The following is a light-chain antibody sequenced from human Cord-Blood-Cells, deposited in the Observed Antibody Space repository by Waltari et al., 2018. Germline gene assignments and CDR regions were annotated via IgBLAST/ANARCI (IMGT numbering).Light chain of an antibody. CDR2: GAS. CDR3: QQYGSSPPLT. V-gene: IGKV3-20*01. Sequence: EIVLPQSPGTLSLSPGERATISCRASQSVSSSYLAWYQQKPGQAPRLLIYGASSRATGIPDRFSGSGSGTDFTLTISRLEPEDFAVYYCQQYGSSPPLTFGGGTKVEIK. J-gene: IGKJ4*01. CDR1: QSVSSSY.